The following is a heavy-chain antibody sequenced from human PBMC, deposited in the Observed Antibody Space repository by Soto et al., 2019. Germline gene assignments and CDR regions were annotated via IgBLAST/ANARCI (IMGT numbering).Heavy chain of an antibody. CDR3: AKAAIFGVVTYFDY. D-gene: IGHD3-3*01. J-gene: IGHJ4*02. CDR2: ISYDGSNK. Sequence: GGSLRLCCAASGFTFSSYGMHWVRQAPGKGLEWVAVISYDGSNKYYADSVKGRFTISRDNSKNTLYLQMNSLRAEDTAVYYSAKAAIFGVVTYFDYRGEGT. V-gene: IGHV3-30*18. CDR1: GFTFSSYG.